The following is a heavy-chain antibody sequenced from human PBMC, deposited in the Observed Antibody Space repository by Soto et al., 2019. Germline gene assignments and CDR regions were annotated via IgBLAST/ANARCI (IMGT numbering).Heavy chain of an antibody. J-gene: IGHJ6*02. Sequence: GGSLRLACTASGFTFSRYAMSWVRQAPGKGLEWVSAISGSGGSTYYADSVKGRFTISRDNSKNTLYLQMNSLRAEDTAVYYCAKDPGDCSGGSCFSYYGMDVWGQGTTVTVS. CDR2: ISGSGGST. D-gene: IGHD2-15*01. CDR3: AKDPGDCSGGSCFSYYGMDV. CDR1: GFTFSRYA. V-gene: IGHV3-23*01.